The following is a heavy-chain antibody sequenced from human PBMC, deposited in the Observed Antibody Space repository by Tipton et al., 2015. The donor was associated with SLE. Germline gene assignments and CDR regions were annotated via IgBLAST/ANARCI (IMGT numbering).Heavy chain of an antibody. Sequence: TLSLTCTVSGGSVSTSSYSWGWLRQPPGKGLELIGSIYYSRSTYYNPSLKSRVTISVDTSKNQFSLTLSSVTAADTAVYYFARSWGWYFDYWGQGTLVTVS. CDR3: ARSWGWYFDY. CDR1: GGSVSTSSYS. D-gene: IGHD7-27*01. CDR2: IYYSRST. J-gene: IGHJ4*02. V-gene: IGHV4-39*07.